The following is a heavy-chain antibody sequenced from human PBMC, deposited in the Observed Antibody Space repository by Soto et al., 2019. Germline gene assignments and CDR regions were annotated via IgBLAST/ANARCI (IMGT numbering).Heavy chain of an antibody. CDR3: ARDIGVAAAGTQGFDY. CDR1: GGTFSSYT. V-gene: IGHV1-69*02. J-gene: IGHJ4*02. D-gene: IGHD6-13*01. CDR2: IIPILGIA. Sequence: QVQLVQSGAEVKKPGSSVKVSCKASGGTFSSYTISWVRQAPGQGLEWMGRIIPILGIANYAQKVQGRVTITADKSTSTAYMELSSLRSEDTAVYYCARDIGVAAAGTQGFDYWGQGTLVTVSS.